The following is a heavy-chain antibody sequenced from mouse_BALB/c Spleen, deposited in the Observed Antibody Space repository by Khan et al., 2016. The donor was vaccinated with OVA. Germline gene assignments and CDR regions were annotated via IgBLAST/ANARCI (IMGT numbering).Heavy chain of an antibody. CDR2: IWGDGST. CDR1: GFSLTGYG. D-gene: IGHD2-10*01. Sequence: QVQLKQSGPGLVAPSQSLSITCTVSGFSLTGYGVNWVRQPPGKGLEWLGMIWGDGSTDYNSALKSRLSIPKDTSKSQVFLKMNSLQTDDTARYYCARAYYGNYREAMDYWGQGTSVTVSS. CDR3: ARAYYGNYREAMDY. J-gene: IGHJ4*01. V-gene: IGHV2-6-7*01.